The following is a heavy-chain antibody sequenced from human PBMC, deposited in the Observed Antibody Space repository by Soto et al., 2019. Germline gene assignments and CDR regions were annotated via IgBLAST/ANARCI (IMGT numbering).Heavy chain of an antibody. CDR3: ARDPRNLGLDP. Sequence: GGSLRLSCAASGFTFSNYAMSWVRQAPGKGLEWVSAISGDGRNTYYADSVKGRFTISRDNAKNMLYLQMNSLRAEDTAVYYCARDPRNLGLDPWGLGTLVTVSS. V-gene: IGHV3-23*01. CDR2: ISGDGRNT. D-gene: IGHD4-4*01. J-gene: IGHJ5*02. CDR1: GFTFSNYA.